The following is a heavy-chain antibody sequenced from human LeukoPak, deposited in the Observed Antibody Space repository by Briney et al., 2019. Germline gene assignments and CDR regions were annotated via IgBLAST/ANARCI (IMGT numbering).Heavy chain of an antibody. Sequence: RGSLRLSCAASGFTFSNYGMNWVRQAPGKGLEWVSYIGTTTSTIYYADSLKGRFTISRDNAKNSLYLQMNSLRDEDTAVYYCARHDYGGNSGDYWGQGTLVTVSS. J-gene: IGHJ4*02. CDR1: GFTFSNYG. V-gene: IGHV3-48*02. CDR3: ARHDYGGNSGDY. CDR2: IGTTTSTI. D-gene: IGHD4-23*01.